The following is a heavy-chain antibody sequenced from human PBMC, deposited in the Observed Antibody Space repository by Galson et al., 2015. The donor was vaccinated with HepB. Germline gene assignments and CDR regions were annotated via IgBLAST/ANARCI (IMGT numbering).Heavy chain of an antibody. CDR3: AHRPLLFAAAGTGYFDY. D-gene: IGHD6-13*01. CDR2: TFWDDDK. V-gene: IGHV2-5*02. Sequence: PALVKPTQTLTLTCTFSGFSLSTSGVAVGWIRQPPGKVLERLALTFWDDDKRYSPSLKSRLTISKDTSKNQVVLTMTYMDPVDTAPYYCAHRPLLFAAAGTGYFDYWGPGTLVTVSS. J-gene: IGHJ4*02. CDR1: GFSLSTSGVA.